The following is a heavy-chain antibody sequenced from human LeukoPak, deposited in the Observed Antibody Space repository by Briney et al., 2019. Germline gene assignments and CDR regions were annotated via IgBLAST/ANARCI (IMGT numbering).Heavy chain of an antibody. D-gene: IGHD6-19*01. CDR3: ALTLYNSGWSYYFDY. V-gene: IGHV4-39*01. Sequence: SETLSLPCTVSGVSISSRGYYWGWIRQPPGKGLEWVQPYYSGHNTYYNPSLQSRITISVDTPQNQFSLKLTAVCAADTAVFYCALTLYNSGWSYYFDYWGQGTPVTVSA. J-gene: IGHJ4*02. CDR1: GVSISSRGYY. CDR2: YYSGHNT.